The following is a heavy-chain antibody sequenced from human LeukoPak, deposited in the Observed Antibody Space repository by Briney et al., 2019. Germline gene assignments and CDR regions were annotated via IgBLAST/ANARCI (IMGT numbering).Heavy chain of an antibody. Sequence: PSETLSLTCIVSGGSISSYFWSWIRQPAGKGLEWIGRISASGSNNYNPSLKSRVTLSVDTSKNQFSLRLSSVTAADTAVYYCARDAKSYYDSSGYSEFDYWGQGILVTVSS. CDR2: ISASGSN. CDR3: ARDAKSYYDSSGYSEFDY. D-gene: IGHD3-22*01. J-gene: IGHJ4*02. CDR1: GGSISSYF. V-gene: IGHV4-4*07.